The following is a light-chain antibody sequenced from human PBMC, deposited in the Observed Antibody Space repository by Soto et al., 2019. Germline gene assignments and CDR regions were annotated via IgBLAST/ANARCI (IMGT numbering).Light chain of an antibody. Sequence: QSVLTQPASVSGSPGQSITISCTGTSSDVGGYNYVSWYQQHPGKAPKLMIYDVSNRPSGVSNRFSGSNSGNTASLTISGLQAEDEADYYCSSYTSSSTRVFGGGTKLTVL. CDR3: SSYTSSSTRV. J-gene: IGLJ2*01. V-gene: IGLV2-14*01. CDR2: DVS. CDR1: SSDVGGYNY.